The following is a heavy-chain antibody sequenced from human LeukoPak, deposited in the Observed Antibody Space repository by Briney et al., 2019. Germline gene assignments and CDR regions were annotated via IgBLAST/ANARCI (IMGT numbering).Heavy chain of an antibody. J-gene: IGHJ4*02. CDR2: IGGDGGST. CDR3: AKVHYYYDSSGSHGFDY. CDR1: GFTFDDYA. V-gene: IGHV3-43*02. D-gene: IGHD3-22*01. Sequence: TGGSLRLSCAASGFTFDDYAMHWVRQAPGKGLKWVSLIGGDGGSTYYADSVKGRFTISRDNSKNSLYLQMNSLIIEDTALYYCAKVHYYYDSSGSHGFDYWGQGTLVTVSS.